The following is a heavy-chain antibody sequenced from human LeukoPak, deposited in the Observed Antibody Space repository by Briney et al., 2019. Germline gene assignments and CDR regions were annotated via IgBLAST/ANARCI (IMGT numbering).Heavy chain of an antibody. CDR1: GFTFSSYA. CDR3: AKDTWFGETRTPDAFDI. Sequence: PGGSLRLSCAASGFTFSSYAMSWVRQAPGKGLEWVSAISGSGGSTYYADSVKGRFTISRDNSKNTLYLQMNSLRAEDTAVYYCAKDTWFGETRTPDAFDIWGQGTMVTVSS. J-gene: IGHJ3*02. CDR2: ISGSGGST. V-gene: IGHV3-23*01. D-gene: IGHD3-10*01.